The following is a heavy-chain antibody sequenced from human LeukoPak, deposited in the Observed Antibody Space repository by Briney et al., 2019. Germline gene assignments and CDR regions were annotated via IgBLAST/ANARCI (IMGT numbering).Heavy chain of an antibody. J-gene: IGHJ4*02. Sequence: GASVKVSCKASGGTFSSYAISWVRQAPGQGLEWMGGIIPIFGTANYAQKFQGRVTITADESTSTAYMELSSLRSEDTAVYYCARDWGIADTVTTRGRDDYWGQGTLVTVSS. CDR2: IIPIFGTA. V-gene: IGHV1-69*13. CDR1: GGTFSSYA. D-gene: IGHD4-17*01. CDR3: ARDWGIADTVTTRGRDDY.